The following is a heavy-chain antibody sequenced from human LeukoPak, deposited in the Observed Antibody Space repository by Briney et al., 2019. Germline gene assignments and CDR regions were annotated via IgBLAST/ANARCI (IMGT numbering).Heavy chain of an antibody. V-gene: IGHV4-34*01. CDR3: ARGPRITMVRGVILYYMDV. CDR1: GGSFSGYY. Sequence: PSETLSLTCAVYGGSFSGYYWSWIRQPPGKGLEWIGEINHSGSTNYNPSLKSRVTIPVDTSKNQFSLKLSSVAAADTAVYYCARGPRITMVRGVILYYMDVWGKGTTVTVSS. J-gene: IGHJ6*03. CDR2: INHSGST. D-gene: IGHD3-10*01.